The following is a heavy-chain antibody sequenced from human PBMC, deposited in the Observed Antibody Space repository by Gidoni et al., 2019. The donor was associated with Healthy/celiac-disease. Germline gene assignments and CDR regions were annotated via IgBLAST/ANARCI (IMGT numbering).Heavy chain of an antibody. D-gene: IGHD2-21*01. Sequence: QVQLQESGPGLVKPSQTLSLTCTVSGDSISSGSYYGSWIRRPAGKGLEWIGRIYTSESTTYNPSRKSRVTMSVDTSKNQFSLKLSSVTAADTAVYYCARVGCGGDGWVFDYWGQGTLVTVSS. V-gene: IGHV4-61*02. J-gene: IGHJ4*02. CDR2: IYTSEST. CDR1: GDSISSGSYY. CDR3: ARVGCGGDGWVFDY.